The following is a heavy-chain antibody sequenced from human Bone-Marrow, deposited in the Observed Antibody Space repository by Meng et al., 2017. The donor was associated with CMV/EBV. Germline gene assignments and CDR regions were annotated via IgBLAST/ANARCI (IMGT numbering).Heavy chain of an antibody. Sequence: GESLKISCAASGFTFSSYSMNWVRQAPGKGLEWVSSISSSSSYIYYADSVKGRFTISRDNAKNSLYLHMDSLRAEDTAIYYCGRERDGRAYWGQGTLVTVSS. CDR1: GFTFSSYS. CDR3: GRERDGRAY. V-gene: IGHV3-21*04. D-gene: IGHD1-1*01. CDR2: ISSSSSYI. J-gene: IGHJ4*02.